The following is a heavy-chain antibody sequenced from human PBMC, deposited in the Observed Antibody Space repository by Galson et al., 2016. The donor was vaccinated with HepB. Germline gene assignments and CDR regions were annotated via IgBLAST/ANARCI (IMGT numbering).Heavy chain of an antibody. J-gene: IGHJ4*02. CDR1: GITFSVYY. V-gene: IGHV3-11*01. D-gene: IGHD1-26*01. CDR2: ISSSGSTM. Sequence: SLRLSCAVSGITFSVYYMSWIRQAPGKGLECISYISSSGSTMYYADSVKGRFTISRDNAKNSLFLQMNSLRAEDTAVYYCARNLRYLSGTYYFFDYWGQGTLVTVSS. CDR3: ARNLRYLSGTYYFFDY.